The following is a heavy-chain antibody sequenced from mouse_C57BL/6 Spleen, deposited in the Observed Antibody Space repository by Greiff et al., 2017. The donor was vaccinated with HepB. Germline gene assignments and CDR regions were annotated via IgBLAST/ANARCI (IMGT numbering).Heavy chain of an antibody. Sequence: EVQVVESGGGLVKPGGSLKLSCAASGFTFSDYGMHWVRQAPEKGLEWVAYISSGSSTIYYADTVKGRFTISRDNAKNNLFLQMTSLRTEDTAMYYCARKAAITTGVDYWYFDVWGTGTTVTVSS. CDR3: ARKAAITTGVDYWYFDV. CDR2: ISSGSSTI. CDR1: GFTFSDYG. V-gene: IGHV5-17*01. D-gene: IGHD1-1*01. J-gene: IGHJ1*03.